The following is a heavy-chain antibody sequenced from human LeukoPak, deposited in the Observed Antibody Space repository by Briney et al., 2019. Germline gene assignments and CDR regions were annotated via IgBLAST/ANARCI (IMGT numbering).Heavy chain of an antibody. Sequence: ASESLSLTCTVSGGSISSYYWSWIRQPPGKGLEWIGYIYYSGSTNYNPSLKSRVTMSVDTSKNQFSLKLSSVTAADTAVYYCARGLTMVRGVNDYWGQGTLVTVSS. CDR3: ARGLTMVRGVNDY. CDR1: GGSISSYY. V-gene: IGHV4-59*08. D-gene: IGHD3-10*01. J-gene: IGHJ4*02. CDR2: IYYSGST.